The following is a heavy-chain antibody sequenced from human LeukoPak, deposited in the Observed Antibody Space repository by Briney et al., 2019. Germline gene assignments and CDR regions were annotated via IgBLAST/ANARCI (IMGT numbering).Heavy chain of an antibody. J-gene: IGHJ4*02. D-gene: IGHD3-22*01. CDR3: ARGHDTTGYFAY. CDR1: GYTFTNYT. Sequence: ASVKVSCKASGYTFTNYTINWVRQAPGQGLEWMGWIDTNTGSPTYAQGFTRRFVFSLDTSVTTTYLQISSLEAEDPAVYFCARGHDTTGYFAYWGQGTLVTVSS. CDR2: IDTNTGSP. V-gene: IGHV7-4-1*02.